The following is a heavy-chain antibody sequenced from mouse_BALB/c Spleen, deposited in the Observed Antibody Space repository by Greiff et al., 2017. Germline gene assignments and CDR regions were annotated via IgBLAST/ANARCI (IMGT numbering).Heavy chain of an antibody. CDR1: GFTFSNYW. J-gene: IGHJ2*01. CDR2: IRLKSNNYAT. Sequence: EVKLVESGGGLVQPGGSMKLSCVASGFTFSNYWMNWVRQSPEKGLEWVAEIRLKSNNYATHYAESVKGRFTISRDDSKSSVYLQMNNLRAEDTGIYYCTPYYYGSSHYFDYWGQGTTLTVSS. CDR3: TPYYYGSSHYFDY. V-gene: IGHV6-6*02. D-gene: IGHD1-1*01.